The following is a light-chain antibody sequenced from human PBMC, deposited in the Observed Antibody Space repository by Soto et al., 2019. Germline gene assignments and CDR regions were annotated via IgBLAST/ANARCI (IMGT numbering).Light chain of an antibody. V-gene: IGKV1-5*03. J-gene: IGKJ4*01. CDR2: KAS. Sequence: DIQMTQSPSTLSASVGDRVTITCRASQSISSWLAWYQQKPGKAPKLLIYKASSLESGVPSRFSGSGSGTEFTLTISSLQPGDFATYYCQQYNSYSPLTFGGGTKVEIK. CDR3: QQYNSYSPLT. CDR1: QSISSW.